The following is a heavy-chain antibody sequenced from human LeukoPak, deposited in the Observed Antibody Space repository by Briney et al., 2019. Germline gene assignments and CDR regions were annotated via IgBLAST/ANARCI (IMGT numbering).Heavy chain of an antibody. CDR2: ISPDGSIT. CDR1: GFTFSNYW. Sequence: GGSLKLSCAASGFTFSNYWIHWLRQAPGEGPVWVSRISPDGSITHFADSVEGRFALSRDNAKSLVYLQMNSLRVEESAVYYCAREFMIGSSLLRYFDYWGQGTLVTVSS. CDR3: AREFMIGSSLLRYFDY. V-gene: IGHV3-74*01. D-gene: IGHD3-16*01. J-gene: IGHJ4*02.